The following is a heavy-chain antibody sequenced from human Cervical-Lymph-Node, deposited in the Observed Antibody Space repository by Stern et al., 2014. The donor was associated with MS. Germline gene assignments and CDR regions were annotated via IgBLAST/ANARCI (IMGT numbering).Heavy chain of an antibody. J-gene: IGHJ6*02. Sequence: VQLVESGGGVVQPGRSLRLSCAASGFTFENYGMHWVRQAPGKGLEWAALIWDDGSSDNFAEPVKGRFTTPRAISKTTPYLHINSLRAEDTAVYYCVRRRSVLGPYGLDVWGQGTTVTVSS. CDR1: GFTFENYG. D-gene: IGHD3-16*01. CDR3: VRRRSVLGPYGLDV. V-gene: IGHV3-33*01. CDR2: IWDDGSSD.